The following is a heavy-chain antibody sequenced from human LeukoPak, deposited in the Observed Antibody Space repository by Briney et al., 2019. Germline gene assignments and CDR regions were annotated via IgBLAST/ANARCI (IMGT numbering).Heavy chain of an antibody. CDR2: INTNTGNP. D-gene: IGHD3-3*01. Sequence: GASVKVSCKASGYTFTSYAMNWVRQAPGQGLEWMGWINTNTGNPTYAQGFTGRFVFSLDTSVSTAYLQISSLKAEDTAVYYCARVEVTIFGVVIPLDYWGQGTLVTVSS. V-gene: IGHV7-4-1*02. CDR1: GYTFTSYA. CDR3: ARVEVTIFGVVIPLDY. J-gene: IGHJ4*02.